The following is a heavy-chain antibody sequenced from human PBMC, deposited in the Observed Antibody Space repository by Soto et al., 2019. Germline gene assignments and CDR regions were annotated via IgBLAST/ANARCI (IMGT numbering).Heavy chain of an antibody. J-gene: IGHJ6*02. CDR2: IIPIFGTA. CDR1: GGTFSSYA. D-gene: IGHD3-3*01. CDR3: ARITIFGVVIKIPSYYYGMDV. Sequence: QVQLVQSGAEVKKPGSSVKVSCKASGGTFSSYAISWVRQAPGQGLEWMGGIIPIFGTANYAQKFQGRVTITAVESTSTFYMELSSLRSEDTVVYYCARITIFGVVIKIPSYYYGMDVWGQGTTVTVSS. V-gene: IGHV1-69*01.